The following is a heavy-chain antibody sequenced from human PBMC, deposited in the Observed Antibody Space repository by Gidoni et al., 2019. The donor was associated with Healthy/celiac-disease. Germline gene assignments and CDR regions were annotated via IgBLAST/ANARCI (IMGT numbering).Heavy chain of an antibody. CDR3: AKGPIAVAGAVIFYYYGMDV. J-gene: IGHJ6*02. CDR1: GFTFSSYG. V-gene: IGHV3-30*18. CDR2: ISYDGSNK. Sequence: QVQLVESGGGVVQPGRSLRLSCAASGFTFSSYGLHWVRQAPGKGLEWVAVISYDGSNKYYADSVKGRFTISRDNSKNTLYLQMNSLRAEDTAVYYCAKGPIAVAGAVIFYYYGMDVWGQGTTVTVSS. D-gene: IGHD6-19*01.